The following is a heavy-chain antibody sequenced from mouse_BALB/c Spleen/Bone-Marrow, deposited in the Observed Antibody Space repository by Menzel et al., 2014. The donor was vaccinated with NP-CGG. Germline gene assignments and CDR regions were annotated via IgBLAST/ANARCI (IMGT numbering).Heavy chain of an antibody. D-gene: IGHD1-1*01. J-gene: IGHJ3*01. Sequence: EVKVVESGGGLVKPGGSLKLSCAASGFTFSDYYMYWVRQTLEKRLEWVATISDGGSYTYYPDSVKGRFTISRDNAKNNLYLQMNSLKSEDTAMYYCANYYGSTWSAYWGQGALVTVSA. V-gene: IGHV5-4*02. CDR3: ANYYGSTWSAY. CDR1: GFTFSDYY. CDR2: ISDGGSYT.